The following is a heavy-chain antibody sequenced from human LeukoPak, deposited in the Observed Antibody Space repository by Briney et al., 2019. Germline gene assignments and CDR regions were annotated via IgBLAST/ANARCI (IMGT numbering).Heavy chain of an antibody. V-gene: IGHV1-69-2*01. CDR1: GYTFTAYY. J-gene: IGHJ1*01. Sequence: GASVKVSCKTSGYTFTAYYMHWVQQAPGKGLEWMGLVDPENGHTKYAEEFQGRVTITADTSTGTVYMELASLRSEDTAVYYCAKRVACNTNSCYKGAEFFQHWGQGTLVSVSS. D-gene: IGHD2-2*02. CDR2: VDPENGHT. CDR3: AKRVACNTNSCYKGAEFFQH.